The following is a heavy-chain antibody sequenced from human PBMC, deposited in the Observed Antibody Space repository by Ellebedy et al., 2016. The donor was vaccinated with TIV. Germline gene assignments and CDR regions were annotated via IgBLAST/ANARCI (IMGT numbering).Heavy chain of an antibody. CDR2: TYYRSKWYS. V-gene: IGHV6-1*01. CDR1: GDSVSRNSAV. CDR3: ARTKSGTGGF. J-gene: IGHJ4*02. Sequence: SQTLSLTCXISGDSVSRNSAVWNWIRQSPSRGLEWLGRTYYRSKWYSDYAVSVRSRLTVIPDTSTNQFSLQLSSVTPEDTAMYYCARTKSGTGGFWGQGTLVTVSS. D-gene: IGHD3-10*01.